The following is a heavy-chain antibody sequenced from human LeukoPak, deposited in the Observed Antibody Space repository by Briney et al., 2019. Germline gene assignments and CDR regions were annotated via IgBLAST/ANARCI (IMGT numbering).Heavy chain of an antibody. Sequence: GGSLRLSCAASGFTFSSYSMNWVRQAPGKGLEWVSSISSSSSYIYYADSVKGRFTISRDNAKNSLYLQMNSLRAEDTAVYYCARSGLGYYDFWSGYYNPQGDSGPYYYGMDVWGQGTTVTVSS. CDR1: GFTFSSYS. CDR3: ARSGLGYYDFWSGYYNPQGDSGPYYYGMDV. CDR2: ISSSSSYI. J-gene: IGHJ6*02. V-gene: IGHV3-21*01. D-gene: IGHD3-3*01.